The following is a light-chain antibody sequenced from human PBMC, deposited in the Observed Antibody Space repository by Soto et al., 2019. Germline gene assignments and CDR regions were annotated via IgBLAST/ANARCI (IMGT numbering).Light chain of an antibody. CDR3: QNYNRAPWT. CDR2: ATS. CDR1: EGISNY. V-gene: IGKV1-27*01. J-gene: IGKJ1*01. Sequence: DIQMTQSPSSLSASVGDRVTITCRASEGISNYLAWYQQKPGKVPKLLIYATSTLQSGVPSRFSGSGSGTDFTLTISSLQPEDVANYYCQNYNRAPWTFGKGTKVEIK.